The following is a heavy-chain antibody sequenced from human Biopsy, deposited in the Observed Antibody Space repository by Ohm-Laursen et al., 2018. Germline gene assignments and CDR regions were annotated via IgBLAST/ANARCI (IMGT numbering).Heavy chain of an antibody. Sequence: TLSLTCLVSGESMGTYYWTWIRQPPGKGLEWIASIYYSGTTNKNPSLKSRVTISVDTSKRQFYLELSSVTAADTAIYYCARVRGGFLEWFDYWGQGTLITVSS. CDR2: IYYSGTT. CDR1: GESMGTYY. V-gene: IGHV4-59*01. D-gene: IGHD3-3*01. CDR3: ARVRGGFLEWFDY. J-gene: IGHJ5*01.